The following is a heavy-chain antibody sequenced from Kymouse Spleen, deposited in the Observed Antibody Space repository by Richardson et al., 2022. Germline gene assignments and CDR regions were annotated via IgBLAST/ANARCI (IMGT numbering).Heavy chain of an antibody. J-gene: IGHJ6*02. D-gene: IGHD1-1*01,IGHD1-20*01,IGHD1-7*01. CDR3: ARGGELETHYYYYGMDV. CDR1: GYTFTSYD. CDR2: MNPNSGNT. V-gene: IGHV1-8*01. Sequence: QVQLVQSGAEVKKPGASVKVSCKASGYTFTSYDINWVRQATGQGLEWMGWMNPNSGNTGYAQKFQGRVTMTRNTSISTAYMELSSLRSEDTAVYYCARGGELETHYYYYGMDVWGQGTTVTVSS.